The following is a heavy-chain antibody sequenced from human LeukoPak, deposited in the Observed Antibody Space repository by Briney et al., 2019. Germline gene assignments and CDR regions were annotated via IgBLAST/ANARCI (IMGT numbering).Heavy chain of an antibody. J-gene: IGHJ6*04. CDR2: ILYDGSNK. CDR3: AELGITMIGGV. CDR1: GFTFSNYW. V-gene: IGHV3-30-3*01. Sequence: GGSLRLSCAASGFTFSNYWMSWVRQAPGKGLEWVAVILYDGSNKYYADSVKGQFTISRDNAKNSLYLQMNSLRAEDTAVYYCAELGITMIGGVWGKGTTVTISS. D-gene: IGHD3-10*02.